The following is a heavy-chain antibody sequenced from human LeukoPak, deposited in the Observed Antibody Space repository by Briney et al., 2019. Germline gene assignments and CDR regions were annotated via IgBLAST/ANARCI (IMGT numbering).Heavy chain of an antibody. V-gene: IGHV5-51*01. Sequence: GESLKISCKTSGYSFTSYWIGWVRQMPGKGLEWMGIMYPGDSDTRYSPSFQGQVTISADKSISTAYLQWSSLKASDTAMYYCARQRTYHYDSSGYYHDAFDMWGQGTMVTVSS. J-gene: IGHJ3*02. D-gene: IGHD3-22*01. CDR3: ARQRTYHYDSSGYYHDAFDM. CDR1: GYSFTSYW. CDR2: MYPGDSDT.